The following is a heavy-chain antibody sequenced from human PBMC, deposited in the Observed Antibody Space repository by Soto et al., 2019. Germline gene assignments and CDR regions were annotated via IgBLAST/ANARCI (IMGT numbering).Heavy chain of an antibody. CDR3: ARAPKDRYCTSTRCYTRGYFDY. D-gene: IGHD2-2*02. Sequence: GGSLRLSCAASGFTFSSYGMHWVRQAPGKGLEWVAVIWYDGSNKYYADSVKGRFTISRDNSKNTLYLQMNSLRAEDTAVYYCARAPKDRYCTSTRCYTRGYFDYWGQGTLVTVSS. V-gene: IGHV3-33*01. J-gene: IGHJ4*02. CDR2: IWYDGSNK. CDR1: GFTFSSYG.